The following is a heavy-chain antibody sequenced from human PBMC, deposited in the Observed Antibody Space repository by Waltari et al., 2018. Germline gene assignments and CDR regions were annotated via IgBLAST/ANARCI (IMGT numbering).Heavy chain of an antibody. CDR3: AGGDGGYYYHKMDV. Sequence: QVQLVQSGAEAKKPGSSVRVSCRASGGTLTSDSVNWLRQAPGQGLEWMGRIMPDISETKYAVKFQGRITITADQSTGTVYMEVRSLRSDDTAVYYCAGGDGGYYYHKMDVWGQGTTVTVSS. CDR2: IMPDISET. D-gene: IGHD3-22*01. V-gene: IGHV1-69*02. J-gene: IGHJ6*02. CDR1: GGTLTSDS.